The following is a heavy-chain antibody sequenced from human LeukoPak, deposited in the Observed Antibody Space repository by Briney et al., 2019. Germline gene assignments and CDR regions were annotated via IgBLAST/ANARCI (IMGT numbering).Heavy chain of an antibody. CDR1: GYTFTGYD. V-gene: IGHV1-2*02. D-gene: IGHD2-2*03. CDR2: INPNSGGT. CDR3: ARDLGYCSSNSCRNWFDP. J-gene: IGHJ5*02. Sequence: ASVKVSCKASGYTFTGYDMHWVRQAPGQGLEWMGWINPNSGGTNYAQKFQGRVTMTRDTSISTAYMELSRLRSDDTAVYYCARDLGYCSSNSCRNWFDPWGQGTLVTVSS.